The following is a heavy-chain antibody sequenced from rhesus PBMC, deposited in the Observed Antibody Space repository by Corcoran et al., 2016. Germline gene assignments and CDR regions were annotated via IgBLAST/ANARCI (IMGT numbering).Heavy chain of an antibody. V-gene: IGHV2-1*01. J-gene: IGHJ4*01. CDR1: GFSLSTSGMG. D-gene: IGHD2-21*01. CDR3: ARSPSSILYFDS. CDR2: IYWDDDK. Sequence: QVTLKESGPALVKPTQTLTLTCTFAGFSLSTSGMGGGWIRQPPGKTLEWLAHIYWDDDKRYRTSLQSRLTISKDTSKNQVVLTMTNVDPVDTATYYCARSPSSILYFDSWGQGVLVTVSS.